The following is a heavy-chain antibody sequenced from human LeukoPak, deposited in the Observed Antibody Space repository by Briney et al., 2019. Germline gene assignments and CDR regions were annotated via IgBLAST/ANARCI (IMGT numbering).Heavy chain of an antibody. V-gene: IGHV4-34*01. CDR3: ARTHDYYDSSGYWGHYYYGMDV. D-gene: IGHD3-22*01. J-gene: IGHJ6*02. CDR1: GGSFSGYY. CDR2: INRSGST. Sequence: SETLSLTCAVYGGSFSGYYWSWIRQPPGKGLEWIGEINRSGSTNYNPSLKSRVTISVDTSKNQFSLKLSSVTAADTAVYYCARTHDYYDSSGYWGHYYYGMDVWGQGTTVTVSS.